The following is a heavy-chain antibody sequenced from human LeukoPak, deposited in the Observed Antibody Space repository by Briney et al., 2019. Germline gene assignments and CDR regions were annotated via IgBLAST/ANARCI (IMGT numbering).Heavy chain of an antibody. V-gene: IGHV3-9*01. J-gene: IGHJ4*02. CDR1: GFTFDDYA. CDR2: ISWNSGSI. CDR3: ARERGRFLGWSDFDY. Sequence: PGRSLRLSCAASGFTFDDYAMHWVRQAPGKGLEWVSGISWNSGSIGYADSVKGRFTISRDNAKNSLYLQMNSLRAEDTALYYCARERGRFLGWSDFDYWGQGTLVTVSS. D-gene: IGHD3-3*01.